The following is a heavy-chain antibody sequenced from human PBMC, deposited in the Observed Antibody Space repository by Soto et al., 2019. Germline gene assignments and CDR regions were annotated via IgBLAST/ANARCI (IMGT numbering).Heavy chain of an antibody. CDR1: GGSISSYY. J-gene: IGHJ4*02. CDR2: IYDSGST. D-gene: IGHD6-13*01. Sequence: SETLSLTCTVSGGSISSYYWSWIRQPPGKGLEWIGYIYDSGSTTYNPSLKSRVTISVDTSKNQFSLKLSSVTAADTAVYYCAAVPGIAAAGAYYFDYWGQGTLVTVSS. CDR3: AAVPGIAAAGAYYFDY. V-gene: IGHV4-59*08.